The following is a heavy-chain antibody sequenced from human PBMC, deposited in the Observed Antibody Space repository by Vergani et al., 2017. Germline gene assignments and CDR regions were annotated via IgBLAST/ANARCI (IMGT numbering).Heavy chain of an antibody. J-gene: IGHJ4*02. CDR1: GFTFSSYA. V-gene: IGHV3-64D*06. Sequence: EVQLVESGGGLVQPGGSLRLSCSASGFTFSSYAMHWVRQAPGKGLEYVSAISSNGGGTHYTDSVKGRFTISRDNSKNTLYLQMSTLRAEDTAVYYCVKDVGYNSGRPSYYFDYWGQGTLVTVSS. CDR2: ISSNGGGT. CDR3: VKDVGYNSGRPSYYFDY. D-gene: IGHD5-18*01.